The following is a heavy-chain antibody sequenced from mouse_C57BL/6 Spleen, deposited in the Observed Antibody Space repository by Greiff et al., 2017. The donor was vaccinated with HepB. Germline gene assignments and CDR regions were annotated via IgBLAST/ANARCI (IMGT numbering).Heavy chain of an antibody. CDR2: IYPGDGDT. V-gene: IGHV1-80*01. Sequence: QVQLQQSGAELVKPGASVKISCKASGYAFSSYWMNWVKQRPGKGLEWIGQIYPGDGDTNYNGKFKGKATLTADKSSSTAYMQLSSLTSEDSAVYFCARADYAYYAMDYWGQGTSVTVSS. CDR1: GYAFSSYW. CDR3: ARADYAYYAMDY. D-gene: IGHD2-4*01. J-gene: IGHJ4*01.